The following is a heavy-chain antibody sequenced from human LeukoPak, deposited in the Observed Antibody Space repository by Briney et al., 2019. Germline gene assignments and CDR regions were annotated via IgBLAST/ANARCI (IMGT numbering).Heavy chain of an antibody. V-gene: IGHV4-34*01. D-gene: IGHD2-2*01. Sequence: SETLSLTCAVYGGSFSGYYWSWIRQPPGKGLEWIGEINHSGSTNYNPSHKSRVTISVDTSKNQFSLKLSSVTAADTAVYYCAGGLQPTNIVVVPAAYYFDYWGQGTLVTVSS. CDR3: AGGLQPTNIVVVPAAYYFDY. CDR1: GGSFSGYY. J-gene: IGHJ4*02. CDR2: INHSGST.